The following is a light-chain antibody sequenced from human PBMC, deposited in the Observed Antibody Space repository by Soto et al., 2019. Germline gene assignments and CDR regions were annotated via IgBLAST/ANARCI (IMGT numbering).Light chain of an antibody. J-gene: IGKJ1*01. V-gene: IGKV3-20*01. Sequence: EIVLTQSPGSLSLSPGERATLSCRASQVVTSNYLAWYQQKPGQAPRLLIYTTSSRATGVPERFSGSGSGTDFTLTISRPEPEDSAVYYCQQYGGSPWTFGQGTKVEIK. CDR1: QVVTSNY. CDR3: QQYGGSPWT. CDR2: TTS.